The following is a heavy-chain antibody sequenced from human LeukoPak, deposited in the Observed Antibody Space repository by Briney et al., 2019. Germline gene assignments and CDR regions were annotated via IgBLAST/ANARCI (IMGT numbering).Heavy chain of an antibody. Sequence: GGPLRLSCTGSNYPVRGNNRSGPPQAQGRGLDWVSVFYRGGFRYYAGSVQGRFTISRDSSKNTLYLQMNYLLPEDTAVYYCASRDCTNGICPDYWGQGIQVTVSS. CDR3: ASRDCTNGICPDY. D-gene: IGHD2-8*01. J-gene: IGHJ4*02. V-gene: IGHV3-66*02. CDR1: NYPVRGNN. CDR2: FYRGGFR.